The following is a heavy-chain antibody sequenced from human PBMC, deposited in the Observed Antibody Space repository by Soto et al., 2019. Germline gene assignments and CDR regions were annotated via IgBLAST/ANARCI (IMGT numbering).Heavy chain of an antibody. CDR3: ACLILISGTSPGFYRWFDS. CDR1: GYSSTNYG. J-gene: IGHJ5*01. Sequence: ASVKVSCKAAGYSSTNYGMHWVRQAPGQRSEWMGWINAGSGNTKYSQKLHVRVTITTYTSTSTAYMELSILSSDDTAVYYFACLILISGTSPGFYRWFDSWAQRSLVTVSS. V-gene: IGHV1-3*01. CDR2: INAGSGNT. D-gene: IGHD1-7*01.